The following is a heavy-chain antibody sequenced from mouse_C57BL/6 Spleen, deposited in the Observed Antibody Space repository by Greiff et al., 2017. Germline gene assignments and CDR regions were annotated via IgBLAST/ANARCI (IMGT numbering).Heavy chain of an antibody. CDR2: IYPRSGNT. Sequence: QVQLKQSGAELARPGASVKLSCKASGYTFTSYGISWVKQRTGQGLEWIGEIYPRSGNTYYNEKFKGKATLTADKSSSTAYMELRSLTSEDSAVYFCARVDYNYYAMDYWGQGTSVTVSS. CDR3: ARVDYNYYAMDY. J-gene: IGHJ4*01. V-gene: IGHV1-81*01. D-gene: IGHD2-13*01. CDR1: GYTFTSYG.